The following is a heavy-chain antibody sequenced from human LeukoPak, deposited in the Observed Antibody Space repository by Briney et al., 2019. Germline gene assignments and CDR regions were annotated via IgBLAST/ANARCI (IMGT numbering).Heavy chain of an antibody. Sequence: GGSLRLSCAASGFTFSSYWMHWVRQAPGKGLVRVSRIKSDGSSTTYADSVKGRLTISRDNAKNTLYLQMNSLRAEDTAVYYCATNYYGSGPDHWGQGTLVTVSS. CDR2: IKSDGSST. CDR3: ATNYYGSGPDH. CDR1: GFTFSSYW. J-gene: IGHJ4*02. V-gene: IGHV3-74*01. D-gene: IGHD3-10*01.